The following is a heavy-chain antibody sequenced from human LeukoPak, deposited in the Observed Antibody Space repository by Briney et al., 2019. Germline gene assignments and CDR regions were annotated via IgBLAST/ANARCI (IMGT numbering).Heavy chain of an antibody. CDR1: GGSFSGYY. J-gene: IGHJ6*02. CDR2: INHSGST. D-gene: IGHD6-13*01. V-gene: IGHV4-34*01. CDR3: ARGHSSSWYYYYGMDV. Sequence: SEALSLTCAVHGGSFSGYYWSWIRQPPGKGLEWIGEINHSGSTNYNPSLKSRVTISVGTSKNQFSLKLSSVTAADTAVYYCARGHSSSWYYYYGMDVWGQGTTVTVSS.